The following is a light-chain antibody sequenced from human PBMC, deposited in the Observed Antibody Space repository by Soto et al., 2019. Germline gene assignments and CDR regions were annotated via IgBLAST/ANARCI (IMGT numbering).Light chain of an antibody. CDR1: QSVSSY. J-gene: IGKJ3*01. CDR3: QQRSNWDWN. CDR2: DAS. V-gene: IGKV3-11*01. Sequence: EIVFTQSPATLSLSPGERATLSCRASQSVSSYLAWYQQKPGQAPRLLIYDASNRATGIPARFSGSGSGADFTLTISSXEPEDFAVYYCQQRSNWDWNFGPGTKVDTK.